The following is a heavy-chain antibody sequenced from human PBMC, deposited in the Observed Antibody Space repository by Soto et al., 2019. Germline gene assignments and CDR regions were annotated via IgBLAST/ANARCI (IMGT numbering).Heavy chain of an antibody. Sequence: ASVKVSCKASGYTFTSYGISWVRQAPGQGLEWMGWISAYNGNTNCAQKLQGRVTMTTDTSTSTAYMELRSLRSDDTAVYCCAREYYPGPGPWYCGQGTLRTVSS. J-gene: IGHJ4*02. D-gene: IGHD3-10*01. CDR2: ISAYNGNT. V-gene: IGHV1-18*01. CDR3: AREYYPGPGPWY. CDR1: GYTFTSYG.